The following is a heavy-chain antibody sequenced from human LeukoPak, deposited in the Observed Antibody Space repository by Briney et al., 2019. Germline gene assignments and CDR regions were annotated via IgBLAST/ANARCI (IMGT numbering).Heavy chain of an antibody. CDR2: IWYDGSNK. V-gene: IGHV3-33*01. D-gene: IGHD5-18*01. J-gene: IGHJ4*02. Sequence: GGSLRLSCAASGFTLSSYGMHWVRQAPGKGLEWVAVIWYDGSNKYYADSVKGRFTISRDNSKNTLYLQMNSLRAEDTAVCYCARDMGIQLWLSYWGQGTLVTVSS. CDR1: GFTLSSYG. CDR3: ARDMGIQLWLSY.